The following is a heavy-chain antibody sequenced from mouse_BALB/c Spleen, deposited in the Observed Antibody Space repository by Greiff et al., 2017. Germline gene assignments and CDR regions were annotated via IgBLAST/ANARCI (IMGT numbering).Heavy chain of an antibody. V-gene: IGHV5-6-4*01. J-gene: IGHJ4*01. CDR2: ISSGGSYT. CDR3: TRDDGNYVYYAMDY. CDR1: GFTFSSYT. Sequence: EVMLVESGGGLVKPGGSLKLSCAASGFTFSSYTMSWVRQTPEKRLEWVATISSGGSYTYYPDSVKGRFTISRDNAKNTLYLQMSSLKSEDTAMYYCTRDDGNYVYYAMDYWGQGTSVTVSS. D-gene: IGHD2-1*01.